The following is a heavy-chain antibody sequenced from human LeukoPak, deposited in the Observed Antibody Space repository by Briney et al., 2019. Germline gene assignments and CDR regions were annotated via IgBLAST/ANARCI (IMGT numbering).Heavy chain of an antibody. J-gene: IGHJ4*02. CDR2: INWNGGST. D-gene: IGHD3-10*01. Sequence: GGSLRLSCAASGFTFDDYGMSWVRHAPGKGLEWVSGINWNGGSTGYADSVKGRFTISRDNAKNSLYLQMNSLRAEDTALYYCARIPSSGSYSYWGQGTLVTVSS. CDR3: ARIPSSGSYSY. V-gene: IGHV3-20*04. CDR1: GFTFDDYG.